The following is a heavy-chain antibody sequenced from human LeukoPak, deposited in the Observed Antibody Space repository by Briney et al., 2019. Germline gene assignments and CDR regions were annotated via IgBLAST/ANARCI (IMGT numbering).Heavy chain of an antibody. J-gene: IGHJ3*02. CDR3: ARRGFCSGGNCFSNAFDI. CDR1: EYSFTMYW. V-gene: IGHV5-51*01. Sequence: PGESLKISCKGSEYSFTMYWIAWVCQMPGKGLEWMGIIYPGDSDSRYSPSFQGQVTISADKSISTAYLQWSSLKASDTAMYYCARRGFCSGGNCFSNAFDIWGQGTMVTVSS. D-gene: IGHD2-15*01. CDR2: IYPGDSDS.